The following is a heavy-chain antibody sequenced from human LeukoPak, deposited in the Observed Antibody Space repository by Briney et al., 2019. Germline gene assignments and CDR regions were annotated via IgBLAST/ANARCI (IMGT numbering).Heavy chain of an antibody. Sequence: GGSLRLSCAASGFTFSSYGMHWVRQAPGKGLEWVAFIRYDGSNKYYADSVKGRFTISRDNSKNTLYLQMNSLRAEDTAVYYCASDYGGNLHDAFDIWGQGTMVTVSS. J-gene: IGHJ3*02. CDR3: ASDYGGNLHDAFDI. D-gene: IGHD4-23*01. CDR2: IRYDGSNK. CDR1: GFTFSSYG. V-gene: IGHV3-30*02.